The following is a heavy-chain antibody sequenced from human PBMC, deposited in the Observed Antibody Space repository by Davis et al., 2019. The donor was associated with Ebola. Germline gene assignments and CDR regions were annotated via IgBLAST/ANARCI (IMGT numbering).Heavy chain of an antibody. CDR1: GVYLGSSGYY. V-gene: IGHV4-39*01. CDR3: ARIRGTGDRRGEDH. Sequence: PSETLSLTCNVSGVYLGSSGYYWGFVRQPPGKGLEWIGNIYYSGSTKYNPSLQGRVTMSIDTPRDQSALRLHSVTAADTAVYYCARIRGTGDRRGEDHWGQGILVTVSP. CDR2: IYYSGST. J-gene: IGHJ4*02. D-gene: IGHD7-27*01.